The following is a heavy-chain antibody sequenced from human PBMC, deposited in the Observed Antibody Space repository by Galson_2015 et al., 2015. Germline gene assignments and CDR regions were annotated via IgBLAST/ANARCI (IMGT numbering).Heavy chain of an antibody. CDR3: AHRGDYFDY. D-gene: IGHD4-17*01. Sequence: PALVKPTQTLTLTCTFSGFSLSTSGVGVGWIRQPPGKALEWLALIYWDDDRRYSPSLKSRLTITKDTSKNQAVLTMTNMDPVDTATYYCAHRGDYFDYWGQGTLVTVSS. J-gene: IGHJ4*02. CDR1: GFSLSTSGVG. CDR2: IYWDDDR. V-gene: IGHV2-5*02.